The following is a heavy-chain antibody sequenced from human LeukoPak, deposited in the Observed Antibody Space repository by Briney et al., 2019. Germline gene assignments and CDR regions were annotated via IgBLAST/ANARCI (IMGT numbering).Heavy chain of an antibody. V-gene: IGHV4-59*04. Sequence: SETLSLTCTVSGGSISSYYWSWIRQPPGKGLEWIGEINHSGSTNYNPSLKSRVTISVDTSKNQFSLKLSSVTATDTAVYYCVTDGFDFWGQGTMVTVSS. J-gene: IGHJ3*01. CDR2: INHSGST. CDR1: GGSISSYY. CDR3: VTDGFDF.